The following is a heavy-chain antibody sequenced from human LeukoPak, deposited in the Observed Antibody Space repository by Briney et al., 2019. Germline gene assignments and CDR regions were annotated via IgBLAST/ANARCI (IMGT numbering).Heavy chain of an antibody. V-gene: IGHV4-39*07. CDR1: GGSISSSSYY. D-gene: IGHD2-2*01. CDR2: IYHSGST. CDR3: TRGGRGSTDFDY. J-gene: IGHJ4*02. Sequence: PSETLSLTCTVSGGSISSSSYYWGWIRQPPGKGLEWIGIIYHSGSTYYNPSLRGRVTISLDTSRNQFFLNLTSVTVADTAVHFCTRGGRGSTDFDYWGQGTLVTVSS.